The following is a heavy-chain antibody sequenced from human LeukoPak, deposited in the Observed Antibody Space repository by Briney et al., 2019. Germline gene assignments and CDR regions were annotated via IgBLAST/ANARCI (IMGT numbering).Heavy chain of an antibody. CDR2: IYYSGST. CDR1: GGSISSYY. Sequence: KSSETLSLTCTVSGGSISSYYWSWIRQPPGKGLDWIGYIYYSGSTNYNPSLKSRVTISVDTSKNQFSLKLSSVTAADTAVYYCARDSSTSRRGWFDPWGQGTLVTVSS. J-gene: IGHJ5*02. D-gene: IGHD2-2*01. CDR3: ARDSSTSRRGWFDP. V-gene: IGHV4-59*01.